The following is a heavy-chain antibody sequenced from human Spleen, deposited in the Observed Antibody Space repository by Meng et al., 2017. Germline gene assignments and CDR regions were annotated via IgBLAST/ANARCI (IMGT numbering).Heavy chain of an antibody. Sequence: GESLKISCAASGFTFSNAWMSWVRQAPGKGLEWVGRIKSKTDGGTTDYAAPVKVRYTISRDDSKNTLYLQMNSLKTEDTAVYYCTCLYYGSGSYSRYWGQGTLVTVSS. CDR3: TCLYYGSGSYSRY. CDR1: GFTFSNAW. V-gene: IGHV3-15*01. CDR2: IKSKTDGGTT. D-gene: IGHD3-10*01. J-gene: IGHJ4*02.